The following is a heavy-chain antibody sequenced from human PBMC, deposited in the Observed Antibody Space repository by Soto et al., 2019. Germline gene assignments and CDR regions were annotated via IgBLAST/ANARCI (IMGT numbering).Heavy chain of an antibody. CDR3: ARGPAGSLDYYYYGMDV. V-gene: IGHV1-69*13. CDR1: GGTFSSYA. J-gene: IGHJ6*04. D-gene: IGHD6-19*01. Sequence: SVKVSCKASGGTFSSYAISWVRQAPGQGLEWMGGIIPIFGTANYAQKFQGRVTITADESTSTAYMELSSLRSEDTAVYYCARGPAGSLDYYYYGMDVWGKGTTVTVSS. CDR2: IIPIFGTA.